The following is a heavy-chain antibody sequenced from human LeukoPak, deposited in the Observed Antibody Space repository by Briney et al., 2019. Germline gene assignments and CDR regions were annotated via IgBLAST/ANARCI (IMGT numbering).Heavy chain of an antibody. Sequence: SETLSLTCAVSGGSISSSNWWSGVRQPPGKGLEWTGESYHSGSTNYNPSLKSRVTISVDKSKNQFSLKLSSVTAADTAVYYCARGEKQWLGNWFDPWGQGTLVTVSS. CDR1: GGSISSSNW. CDR3: ARGEKQWLGNWFDP. V-gene: IGHV4-4*02. D-gene: IGHD6-19*01. J-gene: IGHJ5*02. CDR2: SYHSGST.